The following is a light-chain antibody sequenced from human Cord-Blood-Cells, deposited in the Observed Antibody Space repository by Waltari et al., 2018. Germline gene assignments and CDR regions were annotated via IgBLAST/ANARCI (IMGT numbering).Light chain of an antibody. Sequence: EIVMTQSPATLSVSPGERATLSCRASQRVSSNLAWYQQKPGQAPRLLIYGASTRATGSPARFRGSGSGTEFTLTISSLQSEDFAVYYCQQYNNWPMYTFGQGTKLEIK. V-gene: IGKV3-15*01. CDR1: QRVSSN. J-gene: IGKJ2*01. CDR3: QQYNNWPMYT. CDR2: GAS.